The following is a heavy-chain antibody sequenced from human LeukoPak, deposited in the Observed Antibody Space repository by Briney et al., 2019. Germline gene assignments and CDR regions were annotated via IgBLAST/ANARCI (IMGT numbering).Heavy chain of an antibody. CDR3: ARDRLPQYYFDY. CDR1: GGSISSYY. CDR2: IYYSGST. D-gene: IGHD5-24*01. V-gene: IGHV4-59*01. J-gene: IGHJ4*02. Sequence: SETLPLTCTVSGGSISSYYWSWIRQPPGKGLEWIGYIYYSGSTNYNPSLKSRVTISVDTSKNQFSLKLSSVTAADTAVYYCARDRLPQYYFDYWGQGTLVTVSS.